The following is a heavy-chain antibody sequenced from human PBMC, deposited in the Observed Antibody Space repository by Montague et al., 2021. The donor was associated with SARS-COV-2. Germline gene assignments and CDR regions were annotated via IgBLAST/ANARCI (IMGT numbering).Heavy chain of an antibody. Sequence: SLILSFSASGFTFRSYAMSWVRQAPGKGLEWVSAISGGGGTTYYADSVKGRFTISRDNSKNTLYLQVNSLRAEDTAVYYCAKIWVISGGDYWGQGTLVTVSS. D-gene: IGHD3-22*01. CDR3: AKIWVISGGDY. CDR2: ISGGGGTT. J-gene: IGHJ4*02. CDR1: GFTFRSYA. V-gene: IGHV3-23*01.